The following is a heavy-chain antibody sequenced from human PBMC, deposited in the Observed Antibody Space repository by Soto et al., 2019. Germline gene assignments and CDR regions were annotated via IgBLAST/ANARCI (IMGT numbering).Heavy chain of an antibody. CDR3: ARHPSYYYDSSGYYYNYYYGMDV. D-gene: IGHD3-22*01. CDR1: GYSFTSYW. J-gene: IGHJ6*02. V-gene: IGHV5-51*01. Sequence: SLKISCKGSGYSFTSYWIGWVRQMPGKGLEWMGIIYPGDSDTRYSPSFQGQVTISADKSISTAYLQWSSLKASDTAMYYCARHPSYYYDSSGYYYNYYYGMDVWGQGTTVTVSS. CDR2: IYPGDSDT.